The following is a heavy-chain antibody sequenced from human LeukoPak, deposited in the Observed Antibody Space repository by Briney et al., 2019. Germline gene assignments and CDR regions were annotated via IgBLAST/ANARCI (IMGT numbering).Heavy chain of an antibody. Sequence: GGSLRLSCATSGFTFSSYAMSWVRQAPGKGLEWVSAISGSGASTYYADSVKGRFTISRDNSKNALYLQMNSLRAEDTALYYCAKDRQGRFLDHRWWFDPWGQGTLVTVSS. CDR1: GFTFSSYA. CDR2: ISGSGAST. CDR3: AKDRQGRFLDHRWWFDP. D-gene: IGHD3-3*01. V-gene: IGHV3-23*01. J-gene: IGHJ5*02.